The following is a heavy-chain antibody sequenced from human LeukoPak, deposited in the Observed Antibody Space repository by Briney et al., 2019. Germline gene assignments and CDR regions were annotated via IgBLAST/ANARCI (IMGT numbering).Heavy chain of an antibody. J-gene: IGHJ3*02. D-gene: IGHD1-26*01. Sequence: GASVKVSCKASGYPFTTYGISWVRQAPGQGLEWMGGIIPIFGTSNYAQKFQGRVTITTDESTSTAYMELTSLRSEDTAVYFCVAGGAKWELLDGNAFDIWGQGTMVTVSS. CDR2: IIPIFGTS. V-gene: IGHV1-69*05. CDR1: GYPFTTYG. CDR3: VAGGAKWELLDGNAFDI.